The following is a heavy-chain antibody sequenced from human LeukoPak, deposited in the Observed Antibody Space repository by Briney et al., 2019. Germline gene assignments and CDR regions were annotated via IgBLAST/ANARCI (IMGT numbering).Heavy chain of an antibody. Sequence: ASVKVSCKASGGTFSSYAISWVRQAPGQGLEWMGGIIPIFGTANYAQKFQGRVTITADESTSTAYMELSSLRSEDTAVYYCARGDSSGYYYVWFDPWGQGTLVTASS. V-gene: IGHV1-69*13. D-gene: IGHD3-22*01. CDR2: IIPIFGTA. CDR1: GGTFSSYA. J-gene: IGHJ5*02. CDR3: ARGDSSGYYYVWFDP.